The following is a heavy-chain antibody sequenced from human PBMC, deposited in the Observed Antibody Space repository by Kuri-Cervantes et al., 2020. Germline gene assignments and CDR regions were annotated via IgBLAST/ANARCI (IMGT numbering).Heavy chain of an antibody. Sequence: GESLKISCAASGFTFSSYAIHWVRQAPGKGLEWVALISFDGSNKYYADSVKGRFTISRDNSKNTLYLQMNSLRAEDTALYYCAKEARVRYYFDYWGQGTLVTVSS. CDR1: GFTFSSYA. J-gene: IGHJ4*02. V-gene: IGHV3-30*04. CDR2: ISFDGSNK. CDR3: AKEARVRYYFDY.